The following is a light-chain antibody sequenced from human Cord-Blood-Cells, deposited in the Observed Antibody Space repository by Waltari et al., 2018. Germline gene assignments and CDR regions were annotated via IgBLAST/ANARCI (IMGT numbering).Light chain of an antibody. CDR3: QQYNSYSRT. J-gene: IGKJ1*01. CDR2: DAS. V-gene: IGKV1-5*01. CDR1: QSISSG. Sequence: DIQMTQSPSTLAASVGARVTITCRASQSISSGLAWYQHKPGKAHKPLIYDASSLESGVPARFSGSGSGTEFTLTISSLQPDDFATYYYQQYNSYSRTFGQGTKVEIK.